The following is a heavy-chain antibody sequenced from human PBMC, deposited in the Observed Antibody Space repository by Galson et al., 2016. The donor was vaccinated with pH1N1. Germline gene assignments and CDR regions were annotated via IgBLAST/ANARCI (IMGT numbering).Heavy chain of an antibody. J-gene: IGHJ6*02. V-gene: IGHV4-31*03. CDR2: ISHSGST. CDR1: GGPFSSGGSC. CDR3: ARGYREKLGTGTHYYYPMDD. Sequence: TLSLTCSVSGGPFSSGGSCWTWIRQSPGKGLEWIGDISHSGSTSVNPSLKSRLTLSVDTSNNQFSLKLNSVTAADTAVYYCARGYREKLGTGTHYYYPMDDWGPGSTVTVSS. D-gene: IGHD2-8*02.